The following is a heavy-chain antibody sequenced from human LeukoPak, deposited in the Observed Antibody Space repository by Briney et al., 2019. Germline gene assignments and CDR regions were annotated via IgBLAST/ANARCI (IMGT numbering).Heavy chain of an antibody. Sequence: PGGSLRLSCAASGFTVSNSFMIWVRQAPGKGLEWVSLTYTSDSTYYADSMRGRFTISRDNSRNIVYLQINSLRAEDTAVYYCARDNCGGSCYLNYFAMDVWGQGATVTVSS. CDR2: TYTSDST. V-gene: IGHV3-53*01. D-gene: IGHD2-15*01. J-gene: IGHJ6*02. CDR1: GFTVSNSF. CDR3: ARDNCGGSCYLNYFAMDV.